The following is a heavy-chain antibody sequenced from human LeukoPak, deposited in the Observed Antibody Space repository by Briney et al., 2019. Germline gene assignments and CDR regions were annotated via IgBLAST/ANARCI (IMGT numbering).Heavy chain of an antibody. Sequence: ASVKVSCKASGYTFTGYYMHWVRQAPGQGLEWMGWINPNSGGINYAQKFQGRVTMTRDTSISTAYMELSRLRSDDTAVYYCASAKGGGSGWYSLSNWFDPWGQGTLVTVSS. CDR3: ASAKGGGSGWYSLSNWFDP. J-gene: IGHJ5*02. V-gene: IGHV1-2*02. CDR2: INPNSGGI. CDR1: GYTFTGYY. D-gene: IGHD6-19*01.